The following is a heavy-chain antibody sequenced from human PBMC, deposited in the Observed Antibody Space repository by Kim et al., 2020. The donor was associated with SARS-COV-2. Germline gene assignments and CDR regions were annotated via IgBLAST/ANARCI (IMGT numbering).Heavy chain of an antibody. CDR3: SPSSVRRCLGH. V-gene: IGHV4-4*02. D-gene: IGHD3-10*02. CDR2: IYHGGTT. J-gene: IGHJ4*03. CDR1: GGSISGNGW. Sequence: SETLSLTCAVSGGSISGNGWYSCVRQHPGGGLVWMGEIYHGGTTTYNPSPLNRLIITIDKSTNQFSLTLNSLTAADTAAFYYSPSSVRRCLGHWGHGSL.